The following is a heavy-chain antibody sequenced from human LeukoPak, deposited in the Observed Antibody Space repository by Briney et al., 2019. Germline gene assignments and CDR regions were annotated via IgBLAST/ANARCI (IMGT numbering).Heavy chain of an antibody. Sequence: RSGGSLRLSCAASGFTFSDYYMSWIRQAPGKGLEWVSYISSSGSTIYYADSVKGRFTISRDNAKNSLYLQMNSLRAEDTAVYYCARAIIPPADKAFGGQGTLVTVSS. J-gene: IGHJ4*02. CDR2: ISSSGSTI. CDR3: ARAIIPPADKAF. V-gene: IGHV3-11*01. CDR1: GFTFSDYY. D-gene: IGHD2-2*02.